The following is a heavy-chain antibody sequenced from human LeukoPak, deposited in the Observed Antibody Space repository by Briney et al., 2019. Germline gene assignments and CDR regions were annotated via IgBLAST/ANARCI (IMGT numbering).Heavy chain of an antibody. CDR1: GYTFTGYY. CDR3: ARANMDDRSGWYRFDY. CDR2: INPNSGGT. Sequence: ASVKVSCKASGYTFTGYYMHWVRQAPGQRLEWMGWINPNSGGTNYAQKFQGRVTMTRGTSISTAYMELSRLRSDDTAVYYCARANMDDRSGWYRFDYWGQGTLVTVSS. V-gene: IGHV1-2*02. J-gene: IGHJ4*02. D-gene: IGHD6-19*01.